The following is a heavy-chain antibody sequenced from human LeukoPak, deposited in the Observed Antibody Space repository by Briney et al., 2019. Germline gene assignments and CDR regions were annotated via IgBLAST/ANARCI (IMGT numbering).Heavy chain of an antibody. CDR1: GFTFSSYG. Sequence: PGGSLRLSCAASGFTFSSYGMHWVRQAPGKGLEWVAVIWYDGSNKYYADSVKGRFTLSRDNSKNTLYLQMNSLRAEDTAVYYCARDRSSGYYFDYWGQGTLVTVSS. D-gene: IGHD3-22*01. CDR3: ARDRSSGYYFDY. V-gene: IGHV3-33*01. J-gene: IGHJ4*02. CDR2: IWYDGSNK.